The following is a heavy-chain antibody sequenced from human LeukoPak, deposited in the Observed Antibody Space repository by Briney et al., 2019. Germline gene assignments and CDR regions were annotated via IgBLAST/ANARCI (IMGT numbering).Heavy chain of an antibody. CDR3: AKGGPYGGNYYYGMDV. J-gene: IGHJ6*02. V-gene: IGHV3-23*01. CDR2: MXLTFDTP. Sequence: MXLTFDTPSSAASLNGPFTISRDNSKHPLHLQMNSLRAEDTAVYYCAKGGPYGGNYYYGMDVWGQGTTVTVSS. D-gene: IGHD1-14*01.